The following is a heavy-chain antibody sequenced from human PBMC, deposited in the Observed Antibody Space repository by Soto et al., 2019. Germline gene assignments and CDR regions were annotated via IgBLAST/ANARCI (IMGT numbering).Heavy chain of an antibody. V-gene: IGHV3-30*18. D-gene: IGHD5-12*01. CDR2: ISYDGSNK. J-gene: IGHJ3*02. Sequence: GGSLRLSCAASGFTSSNYGMHWVRQAPGKGLEWVAVISYDGSNKYYADSVKGRFTISRDNSKNTLYLQMNSLRAEDTAVYYCEKEGYAHALDAFDIWGQGTMVTVS. CDR1: GFTSSNYG. CDR3: EKEGYAHALDAFDI.